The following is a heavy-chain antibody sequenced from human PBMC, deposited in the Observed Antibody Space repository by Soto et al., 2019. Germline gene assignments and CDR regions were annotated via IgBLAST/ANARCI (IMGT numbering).Heavy chain of an antibody. V-gene: IGHV4-34*01. CDR1: GGSVNGYY. D-gene: IGHD3-3*01. J-gene: IGHJ5*02. CDR2: INHTGGT. CDR3: ATRITVFGLQITPFDP. Sequence: PSETLSRTCAAYGGSVNGYYWNWIRHPPGKGPEWIGEINHTGGTHYNPSLKSRVTMSVDTSKNQFSLRLSSVTAADTAIYYCATRITVFGLQITPFDPSGQGTQVLVSS.